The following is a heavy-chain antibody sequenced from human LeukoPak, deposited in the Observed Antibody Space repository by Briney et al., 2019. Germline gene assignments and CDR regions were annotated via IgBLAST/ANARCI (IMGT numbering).Heavy chain of an antibody. Sequence: PGGSLRLSCAASGFTFSSYAMHWVRQAPGKGLEWVAVISYDGSNKYYADSVKGRFTISRDNSKNTLYLQMNSLRAEDTAVYYCARDDKGGMVRGVIGYWGQGTLVTVSS. CDR3: ARDDKGGMVRGVIGY. V-gene: IGHV3-30-3*01. J-gene: IGHJ4*02. D-gene: IGHD3-10*01. CDR1: GFTFSSYA. CDR2: ISYDGSNK.